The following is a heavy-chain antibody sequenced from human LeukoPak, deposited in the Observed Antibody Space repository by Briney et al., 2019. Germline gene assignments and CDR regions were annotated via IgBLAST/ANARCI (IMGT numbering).Heavy chain of an antibody. CDR2: IYYSGST. V-gene: IGHV4-59*01. Sequence: SETPSLTCTVSGGSISSYYWSWIRQPPGKGLEWIGYIYYSGSTNYNPSLKSRVTISVDTSKNQFSLKLSSVTAADTAVYYCARVRPDDYVWGSYRPTAPFDYWGQGTLVTVSS. D-gene: IGHD3-16*02. CDR3: ARVRPDDYVWGSYRPTAPFDY. J-gene: IGHJ4*02. CDR1: GGSISSYY.